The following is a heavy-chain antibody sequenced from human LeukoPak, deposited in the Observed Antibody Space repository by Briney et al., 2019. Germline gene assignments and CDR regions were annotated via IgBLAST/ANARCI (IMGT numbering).Heavy chain of an antibody. V-gene: IGHV1-69*06. CDR3: ARGRWSATTASYYLDF. CDR1: GGTFSSYA. Sequence: SVKVSCKASGGTFSSYAISWVRQAPGQGLEWMGGIIPIFGTANYAQKFQGRVTITADTSATTASMEMNSLRSEDTALYYCARGRWSATTASYYLDFWGLGTLVTVSS. J-gene: IGHJ4*02. CDR2: IIPIFGTA. D-gene: IGHD2-21*02.